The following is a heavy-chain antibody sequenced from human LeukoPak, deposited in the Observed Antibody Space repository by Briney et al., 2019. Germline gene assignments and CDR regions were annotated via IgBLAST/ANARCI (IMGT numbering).Heavy chain of an antibody. CDR1: GFTFSSYS. J-gene: IGHJ4*02. V-gene: IGHV3-21*01. D-gene: IGHD4-17*01. Sequence: KPGGSLRLSCAASGFTFSSYSMNWVRQAPGKGLEWVSSIGSSSSYIYYADSVKGRFTISRDNAKNSLYLQMNTLRAEDTAVYYCVRDRYGDYAKDYWGQGTLVTVSS. CDR3: VRDRYGDYAKDY. CDR2: IGSSSSYI.